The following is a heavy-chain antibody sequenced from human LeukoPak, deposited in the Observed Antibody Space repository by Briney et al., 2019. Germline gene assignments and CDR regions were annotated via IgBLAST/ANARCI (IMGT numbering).Heavy chain of an antibody. CDR1: GGSISSSSYY. J-gene: IGHJ4*02. CDR2: IYYSGST. Sequence: SETLSLTYTVSGGSISSSSYYWGWIRQPPGKGLEWIGSIYYSGSTYYNPSLKSRVTISVDTSKNQFSLKLSSVTAADTAVYYCARDISYPRNRYYFDYWGQGTLVTVSS. CDR3: ARDISYPRNRYYFDY. D-gene: IGHD1-26*01. V-gene: IGHV4-39*07.